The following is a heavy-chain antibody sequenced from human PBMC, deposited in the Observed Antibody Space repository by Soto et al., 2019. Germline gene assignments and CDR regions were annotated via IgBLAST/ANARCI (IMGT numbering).Heavy chain of an antibody. J-gene: IGHJ6*03. D-gene: IGHD5-12*01. Sequence: QVQLVQSGAEVKRPGASVTVSCRSSGDTFNDYYIHWVRQAPGQGLEWMGWINPNGGVTKYAQKFQGWVSMTRDTSIRTVYMQLSRLRSDETAVYYCARESGGATATLDYYYFYMDFWGTGTTVTVSS. CDR1: GDTFNDYY. CDR2: INPNGGVT. CDR3: ARESGGATATLDYYYFYMDF. V-gene: IGHV1-2*04.